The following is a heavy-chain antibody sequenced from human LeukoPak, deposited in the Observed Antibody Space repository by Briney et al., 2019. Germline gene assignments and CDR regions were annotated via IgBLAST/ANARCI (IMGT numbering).Heavy chain of an antibody. CDR2: INPNSGGT. CDR1: GYTFTGYY. J-gene: IGHJ4*02. V-gene: IGHV1-2*02. D-gene: IGHD2-21*02. CDR3: ARVSPGVVTALFNS. Sequence: ASVKVSCKASGYTFTGYYMHWVRQAPGQGLEWMGWINPNSGGTNYAQKFQGRVTMTRDTSISTAYMELSRLRSDDTAVYYCARVSPGVVTALFNSGGQGPLVTVSS.